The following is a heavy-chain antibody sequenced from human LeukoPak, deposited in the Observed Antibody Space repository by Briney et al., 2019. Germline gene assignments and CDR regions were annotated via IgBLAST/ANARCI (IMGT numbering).Heavy chain of an antibody. J-gene: IGHJ4*02. Sequence: SETLSLTCTISGGSISTYYWSWIRLPPGKGLEWIGYIYSSGSTNYNPSLKSRVTISVDTSKNQFSLKLSSVTAADTAVYYCARYFSGAPKRGDLYSWGQGTLVTVSS. CDR2: IYSSGST. CDR1: GGSISTYY. V-gene: IGHV4-59*08. D-gene: IGHD3-16*01. CDR3: ARYFSGAPKRGDLYS.